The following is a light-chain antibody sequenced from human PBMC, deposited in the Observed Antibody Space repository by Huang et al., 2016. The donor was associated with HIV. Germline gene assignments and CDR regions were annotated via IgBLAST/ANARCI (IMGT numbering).Light chain of an antibody. CDR2: WAS. V-gene: IGKV4-1*01. CDR1: QSVLYTSNNKNY. CDR3: QQYNFTPDT. J-gene: IGKJ2*01. Sequence: DIVMTQSPDSLAVSLGERATLNCNSSQSVLYTSNNKNYLAWYQQKPGQPPKLLVYWASARESGVPDRFSGSGSGTDFTLTISSVQAEDVAVYYCQQYNFTPDTFGQGTRLEIK.